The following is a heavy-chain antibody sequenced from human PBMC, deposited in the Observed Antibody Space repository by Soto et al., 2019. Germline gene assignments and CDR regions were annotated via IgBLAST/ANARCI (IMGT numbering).Heavy chain of an antibody. CDR2: IYYSGNT. V-gene: IGHV4-31*02. CDR3: AQALVFTGGDGFDI. J-gene: IGHJ3*02. D-gene: IGHD1-1*01. CDR1: GGSITTGGRY. Sequence: QVRLQEWGPGLVKPSQTLSLKCSVSGGSITTGGRYWSWIRQLPGKCLEWIGDIYYSGNTYYHASLKSRVSLSVEAAKNQFSLKLSSVTAADTAVYYCAQALVFTGGDGFDIWGQGRLVTVSS.